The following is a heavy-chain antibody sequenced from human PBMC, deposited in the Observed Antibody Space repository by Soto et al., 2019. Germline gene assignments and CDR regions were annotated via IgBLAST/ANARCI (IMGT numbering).Heavy chain of an antibody. V-gene: IGHV6-1*01. CDR3: ARLEVGLQIWSTHWFDP. J-gene: IGHJ5*02. Sequence: PSQTLSLTCAISGDSVSSNSAAWNWIRQSPSRGLEWLGRTYYRSKWYNDYAVSVKSRITINPDTSKNQFSLQLNSVTPEDTAVYYCARLEVGLQIWSTHWFDPWGQGTLVTVSS. CDR2: TYYRSKWYN. D-gene: IGHD5-18*01. CDR1: GDSVSSNSAA.